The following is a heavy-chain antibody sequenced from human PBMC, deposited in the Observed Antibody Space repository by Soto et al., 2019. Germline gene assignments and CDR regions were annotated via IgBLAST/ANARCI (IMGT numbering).Heavy chain of an antibody. Sequence: SETLSLTCTVSGGSISSSSYYWGWIRQPPGKGLEWIGSIYYSGSTYYNPSPKSRVTISVDTARNQFSLKLSSVTAADTAVYYCGLGGYSGYDSGSWFDPWGQGTLVTVSS. CDR3: GLGGYSGYDSGSWFDP. J-gene: IGHJ5*02. D-gene: IGHD5-12*01. CDR1: GGSISSSSYY. V-gene: IGHV4-39*01. CDR2: IYYSGST.